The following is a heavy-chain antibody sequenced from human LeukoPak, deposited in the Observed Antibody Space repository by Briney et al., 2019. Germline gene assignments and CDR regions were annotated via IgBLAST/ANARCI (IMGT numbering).Heavy chain of an antibody. Sequence: GGSLRLSCAASRFTFSFYSMNFVRHAPGEGLEWVSYISGPGSPIDYADSVKGRFTISRDNAKNSLFLQMDSLRDEDTAVYYCARDYNRAFDYWGQGTPVTVSS. CDR1: RFTFSFYS. D-gene: IGHD5-24*01. J-gene: IGHJ4*02. CDR3: ARDYNRAFDY. V-gene: IGHV3-48*02. CDR2: ISGPGSPI.